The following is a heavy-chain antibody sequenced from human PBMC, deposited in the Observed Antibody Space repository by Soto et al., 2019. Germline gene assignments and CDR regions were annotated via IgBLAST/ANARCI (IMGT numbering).Heavy chain of an antibody. D-gene: IGHD3-10*01. CDR3: AHAPHVLLGFGEVQYFDY. Sequence: QITLKESGPTLVKPTQTLTLTCTFSGFSLSTSGVGVGWIRQPTGKALEWLALLYWDDDKSYSPSLKSRLTITKDNSKNPVVLTMTNMDPVDTATYYCAHAPHVLLGFGEVQYFDYWGQGTLGTFSS. CDR2: LYWDDDK. V-gene: IGHV2-5*02. CDR1: GFSLSTSGVG. J-gene: IGHJ4*02.